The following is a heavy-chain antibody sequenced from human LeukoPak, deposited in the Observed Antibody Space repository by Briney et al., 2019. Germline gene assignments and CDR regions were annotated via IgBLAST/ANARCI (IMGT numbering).Heavy chain of an antibody. Sequence: SETLSLTCTVSGGSICSGSYYWSWIRQPAGKGLEWIGRIYTSGSTNYNPSLKSRVTISVDKSKNQFSLKLSSVTAADTAVYYCARDALSGYDLYYFDYWGQGTLVTVSS. CDR1: GGSICSGSYY. J-gene: IGHJ4*02. CDR2: IYTSGST. CDR3: ARDALSGYDLYYFDY. V-gene: IGHV4-61*02. D-gene: IGHD5-12*01.